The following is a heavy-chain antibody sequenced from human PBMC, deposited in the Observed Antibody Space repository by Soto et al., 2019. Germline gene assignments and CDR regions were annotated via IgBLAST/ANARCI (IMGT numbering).Heavy chain of an antibody. CDR1: GFTLSNYA. Sequence: EVQLLESGGGLVQPGGSLRLSCAASGFTLSNYAMSWVRQAPGKGLEWVSTISGSGGRIYYADSVKGRFTISRDNSKNTLYLQMSSLRAEDTAVYYCGKTDWVEGQLVDSWGQGTRVTVSS. D-gene: IGHD6-6*01. CDR3: GKTDWVEGQLVDS. J-gene: IGHJ4*02. CDR2: ISGSGGRI. V-gene: IGHV3-23*01.